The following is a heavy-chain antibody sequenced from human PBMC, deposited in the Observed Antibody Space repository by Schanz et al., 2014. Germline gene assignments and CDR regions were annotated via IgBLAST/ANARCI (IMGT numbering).Heavy chain of an antibody. V-gene: IGHV3-23*04. CDR1: GFIFRSFG. CDR2: ISGSGGST. J-gene: IGHJ4*02. Sequence: VQLAESGGGVVQPGRSLRLSCATSGFIFRSFGIHWVRQAPGKGLEWVSAISGSGGSTYYADSVKGRFTISRDNSKNTLYLQMNSLRVEDTAVYFCVSQTGNPNYWGQGTLXTVSS. CDR3: VSQTGNPNY.